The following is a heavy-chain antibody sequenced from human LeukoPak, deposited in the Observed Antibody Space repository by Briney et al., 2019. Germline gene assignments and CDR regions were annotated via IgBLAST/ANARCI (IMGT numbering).Heavy chain of an antibody. CDR3: ASPLIAVANQLRSS. V-gene: IGHV3-21*01. J-gene: IGHJ5*01. CDR2: ISSSSSYI. Sequence: GGSLRLSCAASGFTISSYSMNWVRQAPGKGLEWVSSISSSSSYIYYADSVKGRFTISRDNAKNSLYLQMNTLSTMDTAVYNCASPLIAVANQLRSSWGHGTLVTVSS. CDR1: GFTISSYS. D-gene: IGHD6-19*01.